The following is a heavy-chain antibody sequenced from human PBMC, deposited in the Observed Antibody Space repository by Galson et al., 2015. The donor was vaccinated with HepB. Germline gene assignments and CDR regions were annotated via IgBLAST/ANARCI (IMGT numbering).Heavy chain of an antibody. CDR2: ISYDGSNK. V-gene: IGHV3-30-3*01. D-gene: IGHD4-23*01. CDR3: ARGDYGGTGGWYFDL. Sequence: SLRLSCAASGFTFSSYAMHWVRQAPGKGLEWVAVISYDGSNKYYADSVKGRFTISRDNSKNTLYLQMNSLRAEDTAVYYCARGDYGGTGGWYFDLWGRGTLATVSS. CDR1: GFTFSSYA. J-gene: IGHJ2*01.